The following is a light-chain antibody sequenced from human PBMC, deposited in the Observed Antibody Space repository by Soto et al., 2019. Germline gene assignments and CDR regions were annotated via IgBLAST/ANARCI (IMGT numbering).Light chain of an antibody. J-gene: IGKJ4*01. CDR3: LQYLIYPLS. Sequence: AIQLTQSPSSLSASVGDRVTITCRASQGISSALAWYQQKPGKAPKFLIYDASTLRSGVPSRFSGSGSGTDFTLTVSRLQPEDFATYYCLQYLIYPLSFGGGTKVEI. CDR1: QGISSA. V-gene: IGKV1-13*02. CDR2: DAS.